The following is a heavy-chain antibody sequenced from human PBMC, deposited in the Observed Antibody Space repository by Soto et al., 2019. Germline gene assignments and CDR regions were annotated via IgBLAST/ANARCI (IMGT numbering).Heavy chain of an antibody. V-gene: IGHV4-39*01. CDR1: GGSISSSSYY. D-gene: IGHD5-12*01. Sequence: SETLSLTCTVSGGSISSSSYYWGWIRHPPGKGLEWIGSIYYSGSTYYNPSLKSRVTISVDTSKNQFSLKLSSVTAADTAVYYCSAGDIVATLGFDYWGQGTLVTVSS. CDR2: IYYSGST. J-gene: IGHJ4*02. CDR3: SAGDIVATLGFDY.